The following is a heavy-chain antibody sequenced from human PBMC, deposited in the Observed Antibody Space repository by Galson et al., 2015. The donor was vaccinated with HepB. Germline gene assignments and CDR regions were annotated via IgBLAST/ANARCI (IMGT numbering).Heavy chain of an antibody. J-gene: IGHJ4*02. CDR3: AKDLGEGDLTHFDY. D-gene: IGHD3-16*01. CDR1: GYTLTELS. V-gene: IGHV1-24*01. Sequence: SVKVSCKVSGYTLTELSMHWVRQAPGKGLEWMGGFDPEDGETIYAQKFQGRVTMTEDTSTDTAYMELSSLRSEDTAVYYCAKDLGEGDLTHFDYWGQGTLVTVSS. CDR2: FDPEDGET.